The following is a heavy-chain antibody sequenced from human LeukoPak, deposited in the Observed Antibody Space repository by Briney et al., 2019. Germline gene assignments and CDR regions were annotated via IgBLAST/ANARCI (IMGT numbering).Heavy chain of an antibody. J-gene: IGHJ4*02. CDR3: ARDYYDSSGEIYYFDY. V-gene: IGHV1-18*01. Sequence: GASVKVSCKTSGYMFTTYGISWVRQAPGQGLEWMGWISTDNGDTNYAQKLQGRVTMTTDTATSTAYMELRRLRSDDTAVYYCARDYYDSSGEIYYFDYWGQGTLVTVSS. CDR1: GYMFTTYG. CDR2: ISTDNGDT. D-gene: IGHD3-22*01.